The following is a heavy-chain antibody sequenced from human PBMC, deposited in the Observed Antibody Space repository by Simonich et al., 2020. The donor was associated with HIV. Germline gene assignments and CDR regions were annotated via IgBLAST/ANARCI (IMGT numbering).Heavy chain of an antibody. CDR2: VNHSGST. V-gene: IGHV4-34*01. Sequence: QVQLQQWGAGLLKPSETLSLTCAVYGGSFSAYSCSWVRPPPGKGLEWIGEVNHSGSTKYNPSLRSRVSISVGTSKNQFSLKLSSVTAADTAVYYCARAGLTMVRGVPGAFDIWGQGTMVTVSS. CDR3: ARAGLTMVRGVPGAFDI. J-gene: IGHJ3*02. CDR1: GGSFSAYS. D-gene: IGHD3-10*01.